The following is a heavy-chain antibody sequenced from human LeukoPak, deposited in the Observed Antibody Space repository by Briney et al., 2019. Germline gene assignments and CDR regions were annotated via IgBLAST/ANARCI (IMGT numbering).Heavy chain of an antibody. J-gene: IGHJ3*02. D-gene: IGHD3-10*01. Sequence: SETLSLTCAVSGGSISSGGYSWSWIRQPPGKGLEWIGYIYYSGSTYYNPSLKSRVTISVDTSKNQFSLKLSSVTAADTAVYYCAKEVGFGDRWGVDAFDIWGQGTMVTVSS. CDR1: GGSISSGGYS. CDR3: AKEVGFGDRWGVDAFDI. CDR2: IYYSGST. V-gene: IGHV4-31*11.